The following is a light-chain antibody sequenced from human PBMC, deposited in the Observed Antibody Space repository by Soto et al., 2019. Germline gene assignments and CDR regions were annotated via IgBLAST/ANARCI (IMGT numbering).Light chain of an antibody. V-gene: IGLV2-14*03. CDR3: TSYTGSNTLEV. Sequence: QSVLTQPASVSGSPGQSITISCTGTSSDIGAYNYVSWYRQHPGKAPQLLIYDVNNRPSGVSHRFSGSKSGNTASLTISGLQSEDEADYFCTSYTGSNTLEVFGPGTKVTVL. CDR2: DVN. CDR1: SSDIGAYNY. J-gene: IGLJ1*01.